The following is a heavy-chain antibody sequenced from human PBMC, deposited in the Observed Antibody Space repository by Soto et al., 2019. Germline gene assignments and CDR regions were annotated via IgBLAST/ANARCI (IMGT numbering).Heavy chain of an antibody. V-gene: IGHV4-31*03. D-gene: IGHD4-17*01. CDR1: GGSISDDTYY. CDR2: IYYSGST. Sequence: SETLSLTCTVSGGSISDDTYYWGWIRQHPGKGLEWIGYIYYSGSTYYNPSLKSRVTISVDTSKNQFSLKLSSVTAADTAVYYCARASYGDYDYWGQGTLVTVSS. J-gene: IGHJ4*02. CDR3: ARASYGDYDY.